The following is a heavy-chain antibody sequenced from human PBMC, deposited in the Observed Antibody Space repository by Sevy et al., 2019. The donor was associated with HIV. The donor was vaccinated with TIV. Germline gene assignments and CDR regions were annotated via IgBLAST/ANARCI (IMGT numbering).Heavy chain of an antibody. D-gene: IGHD1-26*01. Sequence: GGSLRLSCVASGFTFDSYWMHWVRQAPWKGLVWVSRINSDGSSTPYADSVKGRFTISRDNAKNTLYLQLNRLGAEDTAVYYCTRGDPIVPPAGYYYHMDVWGKGTTVTVSS. CDR2: INSDGSST. CDR3: TRGDPIVPPAGYYYHMDV. J-gene: IGHJ6*03. V-gene: IGHV3-74*01. CDR1: GFTFDSYW.